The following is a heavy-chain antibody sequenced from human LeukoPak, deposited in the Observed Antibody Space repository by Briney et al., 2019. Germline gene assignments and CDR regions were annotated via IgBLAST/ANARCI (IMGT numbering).Heavy chain of an antibody. Sequence: PGGSLRLSCAASGFTFSDYYMTWIRQAPGKGLEWVSYISSSGSTIYYADSVKGRFTISRDNAKNSLYLQMNSLRAEDTAVYYCARDGLTYYYDSSGHWFDYWGQGTLVTVSS. CDR2: ISSSGSTI. V-gene: IGHV3-11*04. CDR1: GFTFSDYY. J-gene: IGHJ4*02. D-gene: IGHD3-22*01. CDR3: ARDGLTYYYDSSGHWFDY.